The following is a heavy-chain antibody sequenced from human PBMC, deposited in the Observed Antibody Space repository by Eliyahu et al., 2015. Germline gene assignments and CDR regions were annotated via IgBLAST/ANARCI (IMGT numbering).Heavy chain of an antibody. CDR2: INAYNGNT. CDR1: GXTXTSYG. Sequence: QVQLVQSGTEVKKPGASVKVSCKASGXTXTSYGVTWVRQAPGQGLEXMGWINAYNGNTNYAQKLQGRVTMTTDTSTSTAYMELRSLRSDDTAVYYCAREGRYGGNSVDYWGQGTLVTVSS. V-gene: IGHV1-18*01. J-gene: IGHJ4*02. CDR3: AREGRYGGNSVDY. D-gene: IGHD4-23*01.